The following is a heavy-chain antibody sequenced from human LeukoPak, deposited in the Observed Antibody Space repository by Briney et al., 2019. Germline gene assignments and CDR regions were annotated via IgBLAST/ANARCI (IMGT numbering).Heavy chain of an antibody. Sequence: SETLSLTCTVSGGSISSSSYYWGWIRQPPGKGLEWIGSIYYSGSTYYNPSLKSRVTISVDTSKNQFSLKLSSVTAADTAVYYCAREESLTGWFDPWGQGTLVTVSS. CDR3: AREESLTGWFDP. CDR2: IYYSGST. CDR1: GGSISSSSYY. D-gene: IGHD1-14*01. V-gene: IGHV4-39*07. J-gene: IGHJ5*02.